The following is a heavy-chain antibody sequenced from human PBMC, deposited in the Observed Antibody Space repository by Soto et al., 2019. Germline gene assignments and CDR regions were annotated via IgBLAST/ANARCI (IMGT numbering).Heavy chain of an antibody. J-gene: IGHJ4*02. D-gene: IGHD3-3*01. Sequence: PGESLKISCQTSSYSFTSYWIGWVRQMPGKGLEWMGIIYPADSETRYSPSFQGQVTISADKSINTAYLHWNSLKASDTANYYCARLGDGFNPYYFDSWGQGTLVTVSS. CDR1: SYSFTSYW. V-gene: IGHV5-51*01. CDR3: ARLGDGFNPYYFDS. CDR2: IYPADSET.